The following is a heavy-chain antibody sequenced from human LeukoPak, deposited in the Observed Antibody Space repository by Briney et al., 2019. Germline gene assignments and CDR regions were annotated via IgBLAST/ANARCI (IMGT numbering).Heavy chain of an antibody. J-gene: IGHJ5*02. V-gene: IGHV4-59*08. D-gene: IGHD6-19*01. Sequence: SDTLSLTCTLSGDSISSYYWSWIRHPPGKGLEWIGFIYYGVSTIYSPSLKSRVTISLDTSKSQFSLKLSSVTAGDTPVYSCARQSDCSGWYRIDPWGQGTLVTVPS. CDR3: ARQSDCSGWYRIDP. CDR2: IYYGVST. CDR1: GDSISSYY.